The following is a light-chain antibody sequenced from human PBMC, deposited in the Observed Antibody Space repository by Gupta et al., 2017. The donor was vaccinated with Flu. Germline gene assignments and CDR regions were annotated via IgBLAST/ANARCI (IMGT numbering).Light chain of an antibody. V-gene: IGKV3-20*01. CDR3: QQEGNSPPT. CDR2: GAS. Sequence: EIVLTQSPGTLSLSPGERATLSCRASQSVSSNYLAWYQQKYGQAPRLLIYGASNRATGIPDRFSGSGSGTEFALTISRREPEDFAVYHCQQEGNSPPTFGHGTKVDI. CDR1: QSVSSNY. J-gene: IGKJ3*01.